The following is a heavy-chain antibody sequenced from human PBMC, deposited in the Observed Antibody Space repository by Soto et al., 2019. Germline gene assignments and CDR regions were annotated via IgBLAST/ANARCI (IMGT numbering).Heavy chain of an antibody. CDR1: GYRLTSYG. J-gene: IGHJ4*02. V-gene: IGHV1-18*01. Sequence: QVQLVQSGAEVRMPGASVKVSCKASGYRLTSYGISWGRQAPGQGLEWMGWISGHDGNTKYTQKVQGRVTVTTDTSTSTAYMDLRSLRSDDTAVYYCAREYCSSASCYGPDFWGQGTLVTVSS. CDR2: ISGHDGNT. CDR3: AREYCSSASCYGPDF. D-gene: IGHD2-2*01.